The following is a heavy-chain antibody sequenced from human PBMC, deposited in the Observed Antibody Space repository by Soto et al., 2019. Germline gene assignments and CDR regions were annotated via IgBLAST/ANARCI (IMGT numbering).Heavy chain of an antibody. CDR1: GLTFSSYR. CDR2: ISSSSSTI. CDR3: ARNRYSSSLAYYYYGMDV. V-gene: IGHV3-48*02. Sequence: GLLILSCPASGLTFSSYRMNWVRQAPGKGLEWVSYISSSSSTIYYADSVKGRFTISSENAKNSLYLQMSSLRDEDTAVYYCARNRYSSSLAYYYYGMDVWGQGITLT. J-gene: IGHJ6*01. D-gene: IGHD6-6*01.